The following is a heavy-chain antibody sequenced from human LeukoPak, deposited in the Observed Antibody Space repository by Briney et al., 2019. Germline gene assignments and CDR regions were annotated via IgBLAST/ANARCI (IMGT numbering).Heavy chain of an antibody. CDR1: GFTFTSYG. D-gene: IGHD4-17*01. V-gene: IGHV3-30*03. CDR2: ISFDGSIQ. Sequence: GKSLRLSCAASGFTFTSYGMHWVRQAPGKGLEWVSFISFDGSIQYYGVSVKGRFTISADNSKNTLFLHMKSLRTEDTAVYYCAIPYGDFVYWGQGMLVTVSS. CDR3: AIPYGDFVY. J-gene: IGHJ4*02.